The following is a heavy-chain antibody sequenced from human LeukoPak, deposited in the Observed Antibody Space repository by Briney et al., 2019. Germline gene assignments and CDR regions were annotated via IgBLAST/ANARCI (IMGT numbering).Heavy chain of an antibody. CDR3: ARDRGSSAIYYYYYYGMDV. Sequence: ASVTVSCTASGYTFTSYAMHWVRQAPGQRLEWMGWTNAGNGNTKYSQKFQGRVTITRDTSASTAYMELSSLRSEDTAVYYCARDRGSSAIYYYYYYGMDVWGQGTTVTVSS. D-gene: IGHD6-6*01. J-gene: IGHJ6*02. CDR1: GYTFTSYA. CDR2: TNAGNGNT. V-gene: IGHV1-3*01.